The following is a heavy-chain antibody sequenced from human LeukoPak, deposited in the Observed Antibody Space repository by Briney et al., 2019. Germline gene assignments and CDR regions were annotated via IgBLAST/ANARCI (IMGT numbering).Heavy chain of an antibody. CDR2: IYTSGST. D-gene: IGHD6-19*01. Sequence: SETLSLTCTVSGGSISSSSYYWGWIRQPPGKGLEWIGRIYTSGSTNYNPSLKSRVIMSVDTSKNQFSLKLSSVTAADTAVYYCARGVFNSGIAVAGTLFYYYYMDVWGKGTTVTVSS. V-gene: IGHV4-61*05. J-gene: IGHJ6*03. CDR3: ARGVFNSGIAVAGTLFYYYYMDV. CDR1: GGSISSSSYY.